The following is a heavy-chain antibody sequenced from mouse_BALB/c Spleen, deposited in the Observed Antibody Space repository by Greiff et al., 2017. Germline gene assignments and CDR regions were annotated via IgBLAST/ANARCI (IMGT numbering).Heavy chain of an antibody. CDR2: IFPGDGST. CDR3: ASPPYGNYGYWYFDV. V-gene: IGHV1-14*01. D-gene: IGHD2-1*01. J-gene: IGHJ1*01. Sequence: VQLQQSGPELVKPGASVKMSCKASGYTFTSYVMHWVKQKPGQGLEWIGWIFPGDGSTKYNEKFKGKATLTTDKSSSTAYMQLSRLTSEDSAVYFCASPPYGNYGYWYFDVWGAGTTVTVSS. CDR1: GYTFTSYV.